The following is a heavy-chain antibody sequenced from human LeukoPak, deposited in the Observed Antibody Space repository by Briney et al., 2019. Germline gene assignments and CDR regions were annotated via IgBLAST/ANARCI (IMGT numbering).Heavy chain of an antibody. CDR1: GGSISSSSYY. Sequence: SETLSLTCTVSGGSISSSSYYWGWIRQPPGKGLEWIGSIYYSGSTYYNPSLKSRVTISVDTSKNQFSLKLSSVTAADTAVYYCARLRRFHYRSGYNWYFDLWGRGTLVTVSS. CDR2: IYYSGST. CDR3: ARLRRFHYRSGYNWYFDL. J-gene: IGHJ2*01. D-gene: IGHD3-22*01. V-gene: IGHV4-39*07.